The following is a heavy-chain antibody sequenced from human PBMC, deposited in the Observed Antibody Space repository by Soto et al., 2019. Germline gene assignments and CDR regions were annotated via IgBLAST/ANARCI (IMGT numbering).Heavy chain of an antibody. D-gene: IGHD3-9*01. CDR2: IYYSGST. J-gene: IGHJ6*02. Sequence: PSGSMSLACTVSGGSMWSGGDYWSWIRQHPGKGLEWIGYIYYSGSTYYNPSLKSRVTISVDTSKNQFSLKLSSVTAADTAVYYCARDGNGNILAGYSVRYPGMDFWGQGTTVTVTS. V-gene: IGHV4-31*03. CDR1: GGSMWSGGDY. CDR3: ARDGNGNILAGYSVRYPGMDF.